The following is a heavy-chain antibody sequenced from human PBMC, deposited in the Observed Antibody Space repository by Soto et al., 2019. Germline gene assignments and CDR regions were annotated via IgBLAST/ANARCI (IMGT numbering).Heavy chain of an antibody. CDR2: INSDGSST. J-gene: IGHJ4*02. V-gene: IGHV3-74*01. D-gene: IGHD3-10*01. CDR3: ARDLGPQRAGTYGCTY. CDR1: GFTFSSYW. Sequence: GGSLRLSCAASGFTFSSYWMHWVRQAPGKGLVWVSRINSDGSSTSYADSVKGRFTISRDDSKNTLHLRMNSLRGEDTAVYHCARDLGPQRAGTYGCTYWGQGTLVTVSS.